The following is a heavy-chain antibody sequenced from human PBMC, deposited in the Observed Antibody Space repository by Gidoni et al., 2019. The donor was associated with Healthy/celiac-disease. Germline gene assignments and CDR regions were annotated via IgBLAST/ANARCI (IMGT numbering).Heavy chain of an antibody. CDR2: IYYSGST. D-gene: IGHD3-22*01. J-gene: IGHJ6*02. Sequence: QLQLPESVPGLVKPSETLSLTCTVSVRSISSIRYYSGWVRQPPGKGLEWIGSIYYSGSTYYNPSLKSRVTISVDTSKNQFSLKLSSVTAADTAVYYCASLAGEYYDSSGYWPYDYGMDVWGQGNTVTVSS. CDR1: VRSISSIRYY. V-gene: IGHV4-39*01. CDR3: ASLAGEYYDSSGYWPYDYGMDV.